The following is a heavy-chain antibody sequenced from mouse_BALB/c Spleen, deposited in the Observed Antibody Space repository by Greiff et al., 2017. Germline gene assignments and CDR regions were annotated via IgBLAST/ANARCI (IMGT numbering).Heavy chain of an antibody. CDR3: ARNYGSSYTWFAY. CDR1: GFDFSRYW. V-gene: IGHV4-1*02. Sequence: EVKVEESGGGLVQPGGSLKLSCAASGFDFSRYWMSWVRQAPGKGLEWIGEINPDSSTINYTPSLKDKFIISRDNAKNTLYLQMSKVRSEDTALYYCARNYGSSYTWFAYWGQGTLVTVSA. CDR2: INPDSSTI. D-gene: IGHD1-1*01. J-gene: IGHJ3*01.